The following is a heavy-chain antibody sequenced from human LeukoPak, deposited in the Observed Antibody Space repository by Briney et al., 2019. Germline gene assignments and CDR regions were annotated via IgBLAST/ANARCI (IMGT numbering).Heavy chain of an antibody. CDR3: ARSGVTIFGVVILSYYFDY. V-gene: IGHV3-21*01. D-gene: IGHD3-3*01. J-gene: IGHJ4*02. CDR2: ISSSSSYI. CDR1: GFTFSSYS. Sequence: GGSLRLSCAASGFTFSSYSMNWVRQAPGKGLEWVSSISSSSSYIYYADSVKGRFTISRDNAKNSLYLQMSSLRAEDTAVYYCARSGVTIFGVVILSYYFDYWGQGTLVTVSS.